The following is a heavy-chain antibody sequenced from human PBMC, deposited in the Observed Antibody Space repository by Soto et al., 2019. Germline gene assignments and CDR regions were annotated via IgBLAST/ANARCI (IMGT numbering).Heavy chain of an antibody. CDR1: GFSFGTFA. Sequence: EVQLLESGGILAQPGGSLRLSCAASGFSFGTFAMNWVRQAPGERLEWVSSIWDSGTMIHDADSVKGRFTISRDNSKNMVCPEMKNKRAEVTLVSYWVKCVVLKTTSGGRCNWFDPWGQGTLVTVSS. D-gene: IGHD2-21*01. V-gene: IGHV3-23*01. J-gene: IGHJ5*02. CDR3: VKCVVLKTTSGGRCNWFDP. CDR2: IWDSGTMI.